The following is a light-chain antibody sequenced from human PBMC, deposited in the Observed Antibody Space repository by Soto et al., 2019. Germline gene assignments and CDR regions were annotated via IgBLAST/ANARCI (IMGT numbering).Light chain of an antibody. V-gene: IGKV3D-15*01. CDR1: QSVSSSY. CDR3: QHYNNWPPWT. Sequence: EIVLTQSPGTLSLSTGERATLSSSAGQSVSSSYLAWYQQNPGQAPRLLIYGASSRATCIPARFNGSGSGTEFTLTISTLQSEDFAIYYCQHYNNWPPWTFGQGTKV. J-gene: IGKJ1*01. CDR2: GAS.